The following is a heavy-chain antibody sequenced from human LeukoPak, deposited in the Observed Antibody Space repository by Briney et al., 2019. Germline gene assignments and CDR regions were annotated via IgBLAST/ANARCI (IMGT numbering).Heavy chain of an antibody. Sequence: SVKVSCKASGGTFSSYAISWVRQAPGQGLEWMGGIIPIFGTANYAQKFQGRVTITTDESTSTAYMELSSLRSEDTAVYYCATGSGMSYYYDSSGYSFDYWGQGTMVTVSS. CDR3: ATGSGMSYYYDSSGYSFDY. D-gene: IGHD3-22*01. CDR1: GGTFSSYA. V-gene: IGHV1-69*05. CDR2: IIPIFGTA. J-gene: IGHJ4*02.